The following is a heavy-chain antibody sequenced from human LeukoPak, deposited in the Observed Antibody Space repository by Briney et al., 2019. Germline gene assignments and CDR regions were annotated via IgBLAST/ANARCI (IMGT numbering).Heavy chain of an antibody. Sequence: GGSLRLSCAASGFTFSSHWMHWVRQVPGKGLVWVARINSDGNTISYADSVKGRFTISRDNSKNTLYLQMNSLRAEDTAVYYCARDRSGSYLYYFDYWGQGTLVTVSS. CDR1: GFTFSSHW. CDR3: ARDRSGSYLYYFDY. D-gene: IGHD1-26*01. V-gene: IGHV3-74*01. CDR2: INSDGNTI. J-gene: IGHJ4*02.